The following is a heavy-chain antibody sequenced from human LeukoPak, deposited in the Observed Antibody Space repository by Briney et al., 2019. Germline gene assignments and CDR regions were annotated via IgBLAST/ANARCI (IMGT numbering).Heavy chain of an antibody. V-gene: IGHV1-18*01. Sequence: ASVKVSCKASGYTFTSYGISWVRQAPGQGLEWMGWISAYNGNTNYAQKLQGRVTMTRDTSISTAYMELSRLRSDDTAVYYCARVIQDSSSWFDYWGQGTLVTVSS. CDR3: ARVIQDSSSWFDY. D-gene: IGHD6-13*01. CDR2: ISAYNGNT. J-gene: IGHJ4*02. CDR1: GYTFTSYG.